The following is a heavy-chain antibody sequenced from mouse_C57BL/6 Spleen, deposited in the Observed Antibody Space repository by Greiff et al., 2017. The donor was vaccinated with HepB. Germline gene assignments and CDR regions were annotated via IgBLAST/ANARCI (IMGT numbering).Heavy chain of an antibody. J-gene: IGHJ4*01. CDR2: IHPNSGST. V-gene: IGHV1-64*01. D-gene: IGHD2-4*01. CDR3: RHDDYDGRPDY. Sequence: QVQLQQPGAELVKPGASVKLSCTASGYTFTSYWMHWVKQRPGQGLEWIGMIHPNSGSTNYNEKFKSKATLTVDKSSSTAYMQLSSLTSEDSAVYYCRHDDYDGRPDYWGQGTSVTVSS. CDR1: GYTFTSYW.